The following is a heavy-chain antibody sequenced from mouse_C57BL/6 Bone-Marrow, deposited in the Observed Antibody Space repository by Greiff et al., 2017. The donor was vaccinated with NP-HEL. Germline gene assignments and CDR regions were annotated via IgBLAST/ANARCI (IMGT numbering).Heavy chain of an antibody. V-gene: IGHV1-80*01. Sequence: QVQLKQPGAELVKPGASVKLSCKASGYTFTNYWMHWVKQRPGRGLEWIGQIYPGDGDTNYNGKFKDKASLTADKSSSTAYMQLSSLTSEDSAVYFCARGAYWGQGTLVTVSA. CDR1: GYTFTNYW. J-gene: IGHJ3*01. CDR3: ARGAY. CDR2: IYPGDGDT.